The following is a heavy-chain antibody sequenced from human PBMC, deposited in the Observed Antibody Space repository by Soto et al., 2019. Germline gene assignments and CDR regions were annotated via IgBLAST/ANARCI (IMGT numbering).Heavy chain of an antibody. CDR1: GFTFSNYG. CDR2: ISYDGTNK. J-gene: IGHJ4*02. V-gene: IGHV3-30*18. CDR3: ANDVGFMAVAGWDIEW. Sequence: QVQLVESGGGMVQPGRSLRLSCAASGFTFSNYGMHWVRPAPGKGLEWVAFISYDGTNKYYSDSAKGRFTISRDDSKKTLYLQMKSRRPEETAVYYCANDVGFMAVAGWDIEWWGQGTLVSVSS. D-gene: IGHD6-19*01.